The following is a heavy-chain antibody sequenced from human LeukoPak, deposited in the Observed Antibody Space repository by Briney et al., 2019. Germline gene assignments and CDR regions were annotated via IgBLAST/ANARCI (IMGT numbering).Heavy chain of an antibody. CDR3: ARSYRNYGSGSYPFDY. CDR1: GFTFSSYW. D-gene: IGHD3-10*01. V-gene: IGHV3-7*01. Sequence: PGGSLRLSCAAPGFTFSSYWMSWVRQAPGKGLEWVANIKQDGSEKYYVDSVKGRFTISRDNAKNSLYLQMNSLRAEDTAVYYCARSYRNYGSGSYPFDYWGQGTLVTVSS. CDR2: IKQDGSEK. J-gene: IGHJ4*02.